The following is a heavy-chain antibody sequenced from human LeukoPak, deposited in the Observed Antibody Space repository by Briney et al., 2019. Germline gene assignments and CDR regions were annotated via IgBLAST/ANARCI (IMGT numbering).Heavy chain of an antibody. V-gene: IGHV3-21*01. CDR3: ARDLRPFTFGGVSVIGY. J-gene: IGHJ4*02. CDR2: ISSSSSYI. CDR1: GFTFSSYS. Sequence: PGGSLRLSCAASGFTFSSYSMNWVRQAPGKGLEWVSSISSSSSYIYYADSVKGRFTISRDNAKNSLYLQMNSLRAEDTAVYYCARDLRPFTFGGVSVIGYWGQGTLVTVSS. D-gene: IGHD3-16*02.